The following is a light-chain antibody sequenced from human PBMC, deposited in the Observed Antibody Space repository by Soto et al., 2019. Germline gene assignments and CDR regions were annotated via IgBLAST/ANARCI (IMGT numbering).Light chain of an antibody. CDR3: QLFGSSPRYT. J-gene: IGKJ2*01. CDR1: ESVTSTY. CDR2: GAS. V-gene: IGKV3-20*01. Sequence: EIVLTQSPGILSLSPGERATLSCRTSESVTSTYLAWYQQKPGQPPRLLIYGASSRATGIPDRFSGSGSGTDFTLTISRLEPEDFAVYYCQLFGSSPRYTFGQGTKLEIK.